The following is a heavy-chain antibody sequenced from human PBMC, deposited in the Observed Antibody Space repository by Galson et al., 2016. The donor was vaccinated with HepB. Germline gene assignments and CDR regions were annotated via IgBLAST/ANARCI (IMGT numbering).Heavy chain of an antibody. CDR2: ISSTSSYI. CDR3: ARDQLRGPSDY. V-gene: IGHV3-21*01. Sequence: SLRLSCAASRFTFRNCTMNWVRQAPGKGLEWVSSISSTSSYIYYADSVKGRFTISRDNAKNSLYLQMNSLRAEDTAVYYCARDQLRGPSDYWGQGALVTVSS. J-gene: IGHJ4*02. D-gene: IGHD2-2*01. CDR1: RFTFRNCT.